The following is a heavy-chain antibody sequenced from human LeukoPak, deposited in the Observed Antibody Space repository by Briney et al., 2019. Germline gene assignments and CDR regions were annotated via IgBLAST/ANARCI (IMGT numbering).Heavy chain of an antibody. D-gene: IGHD3-10*01. J-gene: IGHJ6*04. CDR2: INHSGST. CDR1: GGSFSGYY. CDR3: ARNPGYYGSGSYYFRYYYGMDV. Sequence: SETLSLTCAVYGGSFSGYYWSWIRQPPGKGLEWIGEINHSGSTNYNPSLKSRVTISVDTSENQFSLKLSSVTAADTAVYYGARNPGYYGSGSYYFRYYYGMDVWGKGTTVTVFS. V-gene: IGHV4-34*01.